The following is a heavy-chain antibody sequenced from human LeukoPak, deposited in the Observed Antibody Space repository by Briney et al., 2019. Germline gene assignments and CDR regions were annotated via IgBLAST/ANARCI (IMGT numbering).Heavy chain of an antibody. V-gene: IGHV4-39*01. CDR2: IYSSGAT. J-gene: IGHJ3*02. CDR3: ARLITIFEVATSDAFDI. CDR1: GSSISSSHYY. Sequence: PSETLSLTCTVSGSSISSSHYYWGWIRHPPGKGLEWIGSIYSSGATYYNPSLNSRVTISVDRSKNQLSVKLTSVTAAGTAVYYCARLITIFEVATSDAFDIWGPGTVVTVSS. D-gene: IGHD3-3*01.